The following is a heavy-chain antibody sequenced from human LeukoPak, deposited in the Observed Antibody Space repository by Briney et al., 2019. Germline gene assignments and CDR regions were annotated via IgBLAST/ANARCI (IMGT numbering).Heavy chain of an antibody. CDR2: INWNGGST. Sequence: PGGSLRLSCAASGFTFDDYGMSWVRQAPGKGLVWVSGINWNGGSTGYADSVKGRFTISRDNAKNSLYLQMNSLRAEDTALYYCATVMTTVTAYYYYYMDVWGKGITVTVSS. D-gene: IGHD4-17*01. CDR1: GFTFDDYG. V-gene: IGHV3-20*04. J-gene: IGHJ6*03. CDR3: ATVMTTVTAYYYYYMDV.